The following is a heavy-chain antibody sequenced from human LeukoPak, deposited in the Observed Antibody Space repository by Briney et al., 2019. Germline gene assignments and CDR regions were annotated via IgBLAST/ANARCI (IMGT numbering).Heavy chain of an antibody. CDR2: IIPIFGTA. CDR1: GYTFTSYG. J-gene: IGHJ4*02. Sequence: GASVKVSCKASGYTFTSYGISWVRQAPGQGLEWMGGIIPIFGTANYAQKFQGRVTITTDESTSTAYMELSSLRSEDTAVYYCARGLEWLPTDYWGQGTLVTVSS. CDR3: ARGLEWLPTDY. V-gene: IGHV1-69*05. D-gene: IGHD3-3*01.